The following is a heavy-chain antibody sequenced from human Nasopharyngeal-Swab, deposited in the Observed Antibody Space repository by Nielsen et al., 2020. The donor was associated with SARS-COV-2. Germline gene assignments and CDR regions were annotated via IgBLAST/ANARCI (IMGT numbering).Heavy chain of an antibody. D-gene: IGHD6-6*01. J-gene: IGHJ6*02. CDR3: AREPAARPPAPDYYYYYGMDV. CDR1: GFTFSSYS. V-gene: IGHV3-48*02. CDR2: ISSSSSTI. Sequence: GGSLRLSCAASGFTFSSYSMSWVRQAPGKGLEWVSYISSSSSTIYYAASVKGRFTISRDNAKNSLYLQMNSLRDEDTAVYYCAREPAARPPAPDYYYYYGMDVWGQGTTVTVSS.